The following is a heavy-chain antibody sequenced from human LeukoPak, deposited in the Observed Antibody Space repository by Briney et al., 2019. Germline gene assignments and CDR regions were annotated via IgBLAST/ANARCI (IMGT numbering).Heavy chain of an antibody. CDR3: AKDDVDTAMVPTDY. J-gene: IGHJ4*02. CDR2: ISGSGGST. D-gene: IGHD5-18*01. V-gene: IGHV3-23*01. CDR1: GFTFSSYA. Sequence: PGGSLRLSCAASGFTFSSYAMSWVRQAPGKGLEWVSAISGSGGSTYYADSVKGRLTISRDNSKNTLYLQMNSLRAEDTAVYYCAKDDVDTAMVPTDYWGQGTLVTVSS.